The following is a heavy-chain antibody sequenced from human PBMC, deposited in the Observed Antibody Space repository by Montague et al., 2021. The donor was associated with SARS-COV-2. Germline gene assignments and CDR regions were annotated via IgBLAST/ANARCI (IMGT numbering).Heavy chain of an antibody. D-gene: IGHD2-15*01. CDR2: ISDGGGS. CDR1: GLGVRVSW. Sequence: SLRLSCAGAGLGVRVSWKSCARRERRRGKYSHPLISDGGGSYHADSVKGRFTVSRDGSQNTLYLQMNSLRVDDTAVYYCARGYSDAPRDALDYWGQGLLVTVSS. J-gene: IGHJ4*02. CDR3: ARGYSDAPRDALDY. V-gene: IGHV3-66*01.